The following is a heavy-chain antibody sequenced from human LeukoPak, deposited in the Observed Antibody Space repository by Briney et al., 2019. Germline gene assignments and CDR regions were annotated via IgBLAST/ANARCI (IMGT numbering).Heavy chain of an antibody. CDR2: ISYDGSNK. CDR3: ARDEATVVNDLDDY. V-gene: IGHV3-30*04. J-gene: IGHJ4*02. CDR1: GFTFSSYT. D-gene: IGHD4-23*01. Sequence: GGSLRLSCAASGFTFSSYTMHWVRQAPGKGLEWVAVISYDGSNKYYADSVKGRFTISRDNSKNTLYLQMNSLRAEDTAVYYCARDEATVVNDLDDYWGQGTLVTVSS.